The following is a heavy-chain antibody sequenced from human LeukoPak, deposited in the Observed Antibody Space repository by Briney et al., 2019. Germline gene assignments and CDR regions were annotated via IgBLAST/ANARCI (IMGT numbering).Heavy chain of an antibody. CDR3: ASGVDIESYYYYMDV. CDR1: GGSISSSSYY. CDR2: IYYSGST. D-gene: IGHD5/OR15-5a*01. V-gene: IGHV4-39*07. J-gene: IGHJ6*03. Sequence: SSETLSLTCTVSGGSISSSSYYWGWIRQPPGKGLEWIGSIYYSGSTYYNPSLKSRVTISVDTSKNQFSLKLSSVTAADTAVYYCASGVDIESYYYYMDVWGKGTTVTVSS.